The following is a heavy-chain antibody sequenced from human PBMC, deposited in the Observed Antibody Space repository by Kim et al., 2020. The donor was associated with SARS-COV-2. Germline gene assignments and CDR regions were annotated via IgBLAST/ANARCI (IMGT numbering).Heavy chain of an antibody. CDR3: AEEMVIIVAGSRTSWFAP. CDR1: GFSFSDYA. J-gene: IGHJ5*02. CDR2: ASGSGAIT. V-gene: IGHV3-23*01. Sequence: GGSQRLSCAASGFSFSDYAMSWVRQAPGKGLEWVSTASGSGAITYYSDSEKGRFTISRDNSNNTVFLQMCSLRAEDTATYYCAEEMVIIVAGSRTSWFAPWGQGTLVTVSS. D-gene: IGHD5-12*01.